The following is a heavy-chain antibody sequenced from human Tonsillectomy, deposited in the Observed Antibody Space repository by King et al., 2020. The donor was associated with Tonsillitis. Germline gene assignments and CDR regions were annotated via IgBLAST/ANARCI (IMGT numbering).Heavy chain of an antibody. D-gene: IGHD3-22*01. Sequence: VQLQQSGPGLVKPSQTLSLTCAISGDSVSPNSAAWNWIRQSPSRGLEWLGRTYYRSKWYNDYVVSVKCRITINPDTSQNQFSLQLNSVTPEDTAVYYCARDIYYDSSGYFRGSGAFDIWGQGTVVTVSS. V-gene: IGHV6-1*01. CDR1: GDSVSPNSAA. J-gene: IGHJ3*02. CDR3: ARDIYYDSSGYFRGSGAFDI. CDR2: TYYRSKWYN.